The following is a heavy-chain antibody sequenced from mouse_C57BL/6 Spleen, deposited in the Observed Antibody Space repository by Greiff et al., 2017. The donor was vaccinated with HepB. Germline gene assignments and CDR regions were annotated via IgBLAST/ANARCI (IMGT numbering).Heavy chain of an antibody. D-gene: IGHD2-4*01. V-gene: IGHV14-4*01. CDR2: IDPENGDT. CDR1: GFNIKDDY. Sequence: EVQLQQSGAELVRPGASVKLSCTASGFNIKDDYMHWVKQRPEQGLEWIGWIDPENGDTEYASKFQGKATITADTSSNTAYLQLSSLTSEDTAVYYCTTGGEDYDEVAYWGQGTLVTVSA. J-gene: IGHJ3*01. CDR3: TTGGEDYDEVAY.